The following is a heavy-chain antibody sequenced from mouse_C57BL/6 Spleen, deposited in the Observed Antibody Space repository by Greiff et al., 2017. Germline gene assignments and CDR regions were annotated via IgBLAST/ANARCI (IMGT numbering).Heavy chain of an antibody. J-gene: IGHJ3*01. CDR1: GYTFTSYW. CDR3: AIEGGDYDDFAY. D-gene: IGHD2-4*01. Sequence: QVQLQQPGAELVKPGASVKVSCKASGYTFTSYWMHWVKQRPGQGLEWIGRIHPSDSDTNYNQKFKGKATLTVDKSSSTAYIQLSSLTSEDSAVYYCAIEGGDYDDFAYWGQGTLVTVSA. CDR2: IHPSDSDT. V-gene: IGHV1-74*01.